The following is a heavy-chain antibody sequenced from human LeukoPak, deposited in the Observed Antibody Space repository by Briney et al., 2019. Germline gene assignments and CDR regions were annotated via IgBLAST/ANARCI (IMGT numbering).Heavy chain of an antibody. Sequence: PSETLSLTCAVYGXSFSGYYGSWIRQPPGKGLEWIGEINHSGSTNYNPSLKSRVTISVDTSKNQFSLKVNSVTAADTAVYYCARHRAYSYSSPFDIWGQGTMVTVSS. CDR3: ARHRAYSYSSPFDI. D-gene: IGHD6-6*01. J-gene: IGHJ3*02. CDR2: INHSGST. V-gene: IGHV4-34*01. CDR1: GXSFSGYY.